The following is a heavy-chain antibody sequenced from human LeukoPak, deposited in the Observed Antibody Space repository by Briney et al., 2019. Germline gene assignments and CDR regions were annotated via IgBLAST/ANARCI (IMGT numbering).Heavy chain of an antibody. CDR2: IYYSGRT. D-gene: IGHD4-11*01. CDR1: AASISSYY. V-gene: IGHV4-59*08. CDR3: ARRHDYISSWFDP. Sequence: SPTLSPTCPVAAASISSYYSSSVRQSPGKGLEWVGYIYYSGRTNTNPPLKSRVTISVDTSKNQFSLNLSSVTAADTAVSCCARRHDYISSWFDPWGQGTLVTVSS. J-gene: IGHJ5*02.